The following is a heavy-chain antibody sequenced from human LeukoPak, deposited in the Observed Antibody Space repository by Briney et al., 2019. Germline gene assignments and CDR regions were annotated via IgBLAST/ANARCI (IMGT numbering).Heavy chain of an antibody. CDR3: ARGRKRTAMVTRGNYFDY. D-gene: IGHD5-18*01. V-gene: IGHV4-34*01. Sequence: SETLSLTCAVYGGSFSGYYWSWIRQRPGKGLEWIGEINHSGSTNYNPSLKSRVTISVDTSKNQFSLKLSSVTAADTAVYYCARGRKRTAMVTRGNYFDYWGQGTLVTVSS. CDR2: INHSGST. CDR1: GGSFSGYY. J-gene: IGHJ4*02.